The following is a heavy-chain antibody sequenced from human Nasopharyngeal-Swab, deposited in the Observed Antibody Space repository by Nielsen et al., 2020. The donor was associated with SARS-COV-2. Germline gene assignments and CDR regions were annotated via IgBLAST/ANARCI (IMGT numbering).Heavy chain of an antibody. J-gene: IGHJ6*02. V-gene: IGHV3-53*01. CDR1: GFTVSSNY. CDR3: ARDRGEMATIRGYYYYYGMDV. Sequence: GGSLRLSCAASGFTVSSNYMSWVRQAPGKGLEWVSVIYSGGSTYYADSVKGRFTISRDTKNTLYLQMNSLRAEDTAVYYCARDRGEMATIRGYYYYYGMDVWGQGTTVTVSS. CDR2: IYSGGST. D-gene: IGHD5-24*01.